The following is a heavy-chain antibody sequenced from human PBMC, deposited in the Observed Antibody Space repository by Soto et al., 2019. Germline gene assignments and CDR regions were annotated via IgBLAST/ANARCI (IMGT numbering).Heavy chain of an antibody. J-gene: IGHJ4*02. V-gene: IGHV3-30*04. Sequence: QVQLVESGGGVVQPGRSLRLSCAASGFTFSNYAMHWVRQAPGKGLEWVAVISSAGRYKVYADSVQGRFTISRDDSKNTLDLQVNSLRAEDKAVYYCARPTIAARPSPIDYWGQGTLVTVSS. CDR3: ARPTIAARPSPIDY. CDR1: GFTFSNYA. CDR2: ISSAGRYK. D-gene: IGHD6-6*01.